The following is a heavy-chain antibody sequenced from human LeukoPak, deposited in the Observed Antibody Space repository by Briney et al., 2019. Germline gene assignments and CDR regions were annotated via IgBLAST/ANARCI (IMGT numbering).Heavy chain of an antibody. Sequence: SGTLSLTCAVSGGSISSSHWWSWVRQPPGKGLGWIGEIYHSGSTNYSPSLKSRVTLSVDKSKNQFSLKLSSVTAADTAVYYCARGTGYSSGCPDYWGQGTLVTVSS. CDR3: ARGTGYSSGCPDY. D-gene: IGHD6-19*01. V-gene: IGHV4-4*02. CDR1: GGSISSSHW. CDR2: IYHSGST. J-gene: IGHJ4*02.